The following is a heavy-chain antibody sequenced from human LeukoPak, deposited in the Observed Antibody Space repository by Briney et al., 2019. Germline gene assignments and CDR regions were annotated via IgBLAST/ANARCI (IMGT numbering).Heavy chain of an antibody. J-gene: IGHJ5*01. Sequence: GGSLRLSCAASGFTFSSYAMSWVRQAPGKGLEWVSAISGSGYSGSGYSTYYADSVKGRFTISRDNFKNTLYLQMNSLRAEDTAVYYCAKGEDYASWSGHYKNWFDSWGQGTLVTVSS. CDR3: AKGEDYASWSGHYKNWFDS. D-gene: IGHD3-3*01. CDR1: GFTFSSYA. V-gene: IGHV3-23*01. CDR2: ISGSGYSGSGYST.